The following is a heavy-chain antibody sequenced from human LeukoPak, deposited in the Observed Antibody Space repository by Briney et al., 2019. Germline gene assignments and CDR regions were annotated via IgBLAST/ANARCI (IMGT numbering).Heavy chain of an antibody. CDR3: ARDRQGVVVVAARYFDY. J-gene: IGHJ4*02. V-gene: IGHV3-30*04. Sequence: GSLRLSCAASGFTFSSYAMHWVRQAPGKGLEWVAVISYDGSNKYYADSVKGRFTISRDNSKNTLYLQMNSLRAEDTAVYYCARDRQGVVVVAARYFDYWGQGALVTVSS. CDR1: GFTFSSYA. CDR2: ISYDGSNK. D-gene: IGHD2-15*01.